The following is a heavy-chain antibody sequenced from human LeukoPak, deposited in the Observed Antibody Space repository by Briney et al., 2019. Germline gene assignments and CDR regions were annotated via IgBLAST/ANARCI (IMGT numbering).Heavy chain of an antibody. CDR3: ARSSRQWLVIVRAFDI. D-gene: IGHD6-19*01. J-gene: IGHJ3*02. V-gene: IGHV4-39*01. CDR2: IYYSGST. Sequence: PSETLSLTCTVSGGSISSSSYYWGWIRQPPGKGLEWIGSIYYSGSTYYNPSLKSRVTISVDTSKNQFSLKLSSVTAADTAVYYCARSSRQWLVIVRAFDIWGQGTMVTVSS. CDR1: GGSISSSSYY.